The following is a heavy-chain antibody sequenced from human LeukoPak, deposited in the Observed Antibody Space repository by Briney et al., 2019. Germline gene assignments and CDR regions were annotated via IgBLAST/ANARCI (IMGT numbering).Heavy chain of an antibody. V-gene: IGHV4-4*07. CDR2: IYTSGST. D-gene: IGHD2-2*02. CDR3: ARDLGYCSSTSCYRYYYYMDV. Sequence: SETLSLTCTVSGGSISSYYWSWIRQPAGKGLEWIGRIYTSGSTNYNPSLKSRVTMSVDTSKNQFSLKLSSVTAADTAVYYCARDLGYCSSTSCYRYYYYMDVWGKGTTVTVSS. J-gene: IGHJ6*03. CDR1: GGSISSYY.